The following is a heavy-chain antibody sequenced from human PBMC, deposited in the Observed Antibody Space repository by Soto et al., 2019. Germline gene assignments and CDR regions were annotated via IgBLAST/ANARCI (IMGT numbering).Heavy chain of an antibody. Sequence: SXKVDFGASGYDXIALYIPLVRQTPRQGLEWMGWINPKSGGTNYAQNFQGRVNMTRDTSISTAQMELSRLTSDDTAVYYCERDERFDRISGYSYAMDVWGQGTTGTVSS. V-gene: IGHV1-2*02. CDR1: GYDXIALY. J-gene: IGHJ6*02. CDR2: INPKSGGT. CDR3: ERDERFDRISGYSYAMDV. D-gene: IGHD3-16*01.